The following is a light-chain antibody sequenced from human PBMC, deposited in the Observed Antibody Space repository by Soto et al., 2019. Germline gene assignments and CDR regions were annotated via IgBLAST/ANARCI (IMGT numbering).Light chain of an antibody. CDR2: WAS. CDR3: QHFYTSPPT. CDR1: QSLLYTSDNKNY. J-gene: IGKJ2*01. Sequence: DIVMTQSPDSLAVSLGERATINCKSSQSLLYTSDNKNYLAWYQQKPGQPPKLLIYWASTRESGVPDRFSGRGSGTAFTLTISRRKAEDVAVYYRQHFYTSPPTFVHGTQLEIK. V-gene: IGKV4-1*01.